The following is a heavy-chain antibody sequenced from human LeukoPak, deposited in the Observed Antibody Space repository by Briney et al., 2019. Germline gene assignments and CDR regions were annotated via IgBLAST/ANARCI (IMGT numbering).Heavy chain of an antibody. D-gene: IGHD4-11*01. CDR1: GGSISSYY. CDR3: ARELMTTGGADAFDI. Sequence: SETLSLTCTVSGGSISSYYWSWIRQPPGKGLEWIGYIYYSGSTNYKPSVKSRVTISVDTSKNQFSLKLSSVTAADTAVYYCARELMTTGGADAFDIWGQGTMVTVSS. V-gene: IGHV4-59*12. CDR2: IYYSGST. J-gene: IGHJ3*02.